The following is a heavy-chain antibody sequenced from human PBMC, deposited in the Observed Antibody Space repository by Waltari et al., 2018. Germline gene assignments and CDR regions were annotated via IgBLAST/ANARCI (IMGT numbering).Heavy chain of an antibody. CDR2: IGGYDGNT. CDR1: GYILTTYG. V-gene: IGHV1-18*01. Sequence: QGQLVQSAAEMKQPGASVRVSCQTSGYILTTYGISWVRQAPGHGPEWMGWIGGYDGNTQDAEGFKGRVTMTTERSRNLAHMELRSRRSDDTALYYCATWTGGSLGAFDNWGQGTMVTVSS. CDR3: ATWTGGSLGAFDN. D-gene: IGHD7-27*01. J-gene: IGHJ3*02.